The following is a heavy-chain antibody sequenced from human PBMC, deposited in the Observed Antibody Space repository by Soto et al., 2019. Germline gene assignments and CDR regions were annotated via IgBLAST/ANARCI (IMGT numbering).Heavy chain of an antibody. Sequence: QVHLQESGPGLVKPSGTLSLTCAVSGGSISSSNWWSWVRQPPGKGLEWIGKIYHSESTNFNPSLKSRVTMSIDKSKNQFSLKLVSVIAADTAIYYCAGGYDSSSPFDYWGQGTLVTVSS. CDR1: GGSISSSNW. CDR3: AGGYDSSSPFDY. J-gene: IGHJ4*02. CDR2: IYHSEST. D-gene: IGHD3-22*01. V-gene: IGHV4-4*02.